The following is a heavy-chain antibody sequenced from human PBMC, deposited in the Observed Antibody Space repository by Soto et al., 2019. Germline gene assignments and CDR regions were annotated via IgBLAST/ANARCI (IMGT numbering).Heavy chain of an antibody. CDR2: IRGTAYGGTT. J-gene: IGHJ6*02. V-gene: IGHV3-49*03. Sequence: GGSLRLSCTTSGFTFGDYAMSWFRQAPGKGLEWVGFIRGTAYGGTTQYAASVKGRFTISRDDSEGIAYLQMNSLKTEDTALYYCTRQRDCSSTSCLSYYYSGMDVWGQGTPVTV. CDR1: GFTFGDYA. CDR3: TRQRDCSSTSCLSYYYSGMDV. D-gene: IGHD2-2*01.